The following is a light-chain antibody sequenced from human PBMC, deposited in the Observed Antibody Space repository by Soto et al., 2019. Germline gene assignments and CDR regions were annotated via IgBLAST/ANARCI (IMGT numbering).Light chain of an antibody. CDR1: QSVSSY. Sequence: ETVLTQSPATLSLSPGERATLSCRASQSVSSYLAWYQQKPGQAPRLLISDASNRATGIPARFSGSGSGTDFTLTISRLEPEDFAVYYCQQRSNWQLTFGGGTKVEIK. V-gene: IGKV3-11*01. CDR2: DAS. CDR3: QQRSNWQLT. J-gene: IGKJ4*01.